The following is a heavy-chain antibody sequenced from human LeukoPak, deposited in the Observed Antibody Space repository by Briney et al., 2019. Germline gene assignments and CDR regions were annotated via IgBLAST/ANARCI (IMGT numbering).Heavy chain of an antibody. D-gene: IGHD2-8*01. J-gene: IGHJ6*02. CDR2: IIPIFGTA. V-gene: IGHV1-69*13. CDR3: ARALGYCTNGVCFPIYYYYCGMDV. CDR1: GGTFSSYA. Sequence: SVKVSCKASGGTFSSYAMSWVRQAPGQGLEWMGGIIPIFGTANYAQKFQGRVTITADESTSTAYMELSSLRSEDTAVYYCARALGYCTNGVCFPIYYYYCGMDVWGQGTTVTVSS.